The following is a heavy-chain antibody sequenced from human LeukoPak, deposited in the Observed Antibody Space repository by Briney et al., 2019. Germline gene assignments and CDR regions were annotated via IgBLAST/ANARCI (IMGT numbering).Heavy chain of an antibody. Sequence: NPSGGSTSYAQKFQGRVTMTRDTSTSTVYMELSSLRSEDTAVYYCARGKLERRSRRYFDYWGQGTLVTVSS. V-gene: IGHV1-46*03. CDR3: ARGKLERRSRRYFDY. J-gene: IGHJ4*02. CDR2: NPSGGST. D-gene: IGHD1-1*01.